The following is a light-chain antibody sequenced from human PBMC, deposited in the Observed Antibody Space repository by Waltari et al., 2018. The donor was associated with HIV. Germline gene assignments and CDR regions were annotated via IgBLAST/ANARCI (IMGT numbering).Light chain of an antibody. CDR2: EVS. Sequence: QSALTQPASVSGSPGQSITISCTGTSSDVGSYNLVSWYQQHPCKAPKLMIYEVSKLPSGFCNCFSVSKSGNTASLSFFCLYVVDESDYYFCSFVCISTLLFGGGTKLSVL. J-gene: IGLJ3*02. CDR1: SSDVGSYNL. CDR3: CSFVCISTLL. V-gene: IGLV2-23*02.